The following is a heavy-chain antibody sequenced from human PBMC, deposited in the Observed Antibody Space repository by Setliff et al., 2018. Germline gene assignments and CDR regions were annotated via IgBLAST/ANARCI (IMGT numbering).Heavy chain of an antibody. CDR1: GFTFSNYA. CDR3: AREGVDTRSSTDYRYYMDV. J-gene: IGHJ6*03. Sequence: GGSLRLSCVASGFTFSNYAINWVRQAPGQGLEWVSGISGGGINTDYADSVKGRFTISRDNAKDTAYMELSSLASDDTAVYYCAREGVDTRSSTDYRYYMDVWGKGTTVTVSS. D-gene: IGHD5-18*01. V-gene: IGHV3-23*01. CDR2: ISGGGINT.